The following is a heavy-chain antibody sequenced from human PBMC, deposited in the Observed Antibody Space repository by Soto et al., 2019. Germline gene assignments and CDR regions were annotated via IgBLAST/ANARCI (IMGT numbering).Heavy chain of an antibody. CDR1: GDSVFSTSTA. Sequence: SQTLSLTCAISGDSVFSTSTAGSWIRQSPSRALEWLGRTYYRSNWYTDYAVSVKSRIAISPDTSKKQFSLQLNSVTPEDTAVYYCARGSYYSGWVWGQGTLVTVSS. CDR2: TYYRSNWYT. V-gene: IGHV6-1*01. D-gene: IGHD6-19*01. CDR3: ARGSYYSGWV. J-gene: IGHJ4*02.